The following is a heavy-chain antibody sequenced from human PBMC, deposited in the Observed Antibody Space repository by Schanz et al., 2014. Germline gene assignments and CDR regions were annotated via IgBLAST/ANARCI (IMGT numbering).Heavy chain of an antibody. CDR1: GYTFTSDS. V-gene: IGHV1-18*04. CDR3: ARAKRFGDMDV. Sequence: QVQLVQSGAEMKKPGASVKVSCKASGYTFTSDSMHWVRQAPGQGLEWMGWINGYNGHTLYAQKFQGRVTMTTDTSTSTSYMELTSLRFDDTAVYYCARAKRFGDMDVWGQGTTVTVSS. J-gene: IGHJ6*02. D-gene: IGHD3-10*01. CDR2: INGYNGHT.